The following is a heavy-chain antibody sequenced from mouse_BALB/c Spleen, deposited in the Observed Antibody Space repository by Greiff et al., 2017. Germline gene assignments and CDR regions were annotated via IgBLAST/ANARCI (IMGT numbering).Heavy chain of an antibody. CDR2: ISTYYGDA. CDR3: ARYGFQAWFAY. D-gene: IGHD2-2*01. CDR1: GYTFTDYA. J-gene: IGHJ3*01. V-gene: IGHV1S137*01. Sequence: QVQLQQSGAELVRPGVSVKISCKGSGYTFTDYAMHWVKQSHAKSLEWIGVISTYYGDASYNQKFKGKATMTVDKSSSTAYMELARLTSEDSAIYYCARYGFQAWFAYWGQGTLVTVSA.